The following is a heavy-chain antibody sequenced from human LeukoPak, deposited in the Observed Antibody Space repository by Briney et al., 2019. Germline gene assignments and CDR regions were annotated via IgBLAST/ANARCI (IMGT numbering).Heavy chain of an antibody. D-gene: IGHD3-22*01. V-gene: IGHV1-69*13. CDR1: GGTFTSYA. CDR2: IIPIFGTA. Sequence: ASGKVSCKASGGTFTSYAISWVRQVPGQGLEWMGGIIPIFGTANYAQRFQGRVTITADESTSTAYMELSSLRSEGTAVYYCARARVPYYYDSSGYYDFAYWGQGTLVTVSS. J-gene: IGHJ4*02. CDR3: ARARVPYYYDSSGYYDFAY.